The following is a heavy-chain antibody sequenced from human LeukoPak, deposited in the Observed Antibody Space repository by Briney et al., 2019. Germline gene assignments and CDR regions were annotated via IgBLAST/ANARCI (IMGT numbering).Heavy chain of an antibody. CDR2: IYPGDSVT. J-gene: IGHJ5*02. Sequence: GASLKISYKGSGSRFTSYWIGWARPMPGKGLEWMGIIYPGDSVTRYSPSFQGQVTISADKSISTAYLQWSSLKASDTAMYYCARHPDHFDPWGQGTLVTVSS. V-gene: IGHV5-51*01. CDR1: GSRFTSYW. CDR3: ARHPDHFDP. D-gene: IGHD1-14*01.